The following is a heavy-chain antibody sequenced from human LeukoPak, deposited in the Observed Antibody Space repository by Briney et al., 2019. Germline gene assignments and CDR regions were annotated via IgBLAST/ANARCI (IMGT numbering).Heavy chain of an antibody. V-gene: IGHV4-34*01. D-gene: IGHD3-9*01. Sequence: SETLSLTCAVYGGSFSGYYWSWIRQSPGKGLEWIGEINHSGSTNYNPSLKSRVTISVDTSKNQFSLKLSSVTAADTAVYYCARVGRYFDWLFDYWGQGTLVTVSS. CDR2: INHSGST. CDR3: ARVGRYFDWLFDY. J-gene: IGHJ4*02. CDR1: GGSFSGYY.